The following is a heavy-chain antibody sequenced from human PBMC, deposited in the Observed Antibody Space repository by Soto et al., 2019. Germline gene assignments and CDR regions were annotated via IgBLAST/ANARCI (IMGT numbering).Heavy chain of an antibody. V-gene: IGHV1-18*01. CDR3: ARCVSGSWYSHEDY. Sequence: ASVNVSCKASGYTFTSYCSSWVRQAPGQGLEWMGWISAYNGNTNYAQKLQGRVTMTTDTSTSTAYMELRSLRSDDTAVYYCARCVSGSWYSHEDYWGQGTLVTVSS. J-gene: IGHJ4*02. CDR2: ISAYNGNT. D-gene: IGHD6-13*01. CDR1: GYTFTSYC.